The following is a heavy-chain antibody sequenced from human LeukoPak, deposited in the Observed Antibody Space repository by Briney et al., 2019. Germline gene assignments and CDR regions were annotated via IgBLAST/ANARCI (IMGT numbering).Heavy chain of an antibody. Sequence: QAGGSLRLSCAASGFTVSSNYMSWVRQAPGKGLEWVSVIYSGGSTYYADSVKGRFTISRDDSMHTAYLQMNSLKTEDTAIYYCTRTYYDNSGSLRYWGQGTLVTVSS. CDR3: TRTYYDNSGSLRY. J-gene: IGHJ4*02. V-gene: IGHV3-53*01. D-gene: IGHD3-22*01. CDR1: GFTVSSNY. CDR2: IYSGGST.